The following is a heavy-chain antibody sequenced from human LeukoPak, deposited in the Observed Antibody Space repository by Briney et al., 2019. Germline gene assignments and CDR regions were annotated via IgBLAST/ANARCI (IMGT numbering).Heavy chain of an antibody. Sequence: GGSPRLSCAASGFTFSSYSMNWVRQAPGKGLEWVSSISSSSSYIYYADSVKGRFTISRGNAKNSLYLQMNSLRAEDTAVYYCARDSRGVCFDYWGQGTLVTVSS. V-gene: IGHV3-21*01. CDR3: ARDSRGVCFDY. CDR2: ISSSSSYI. CDR1: GFTFSSYS. J-gene: IGHJ4*02. D-gene: IGHD3-10*01.